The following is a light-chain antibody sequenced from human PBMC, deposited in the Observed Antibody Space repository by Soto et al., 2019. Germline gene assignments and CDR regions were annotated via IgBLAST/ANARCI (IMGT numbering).Light chain of an antibody. CDR3: QQYGLSPPFS. CDR2: GAS. V-gene: IGKV3-20*01. CDR1: QRLSSSY. Sequence: EIVLTQSPSALSLSPGERATLSCRASQRLSSSYLAWYQQKPGQSPRLLIYGASSRATGVPDRFSGSGSGTDFTLTISRLEPEDFSVYYCQQYGLSPPFSFGPGTKLHIK. J-gene: IGKJ3*01.